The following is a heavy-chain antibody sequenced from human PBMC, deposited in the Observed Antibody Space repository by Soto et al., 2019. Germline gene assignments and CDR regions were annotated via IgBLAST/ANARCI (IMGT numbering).Heavy chain of an antibody. J-gene: IGHJ4*02. Sequence: LRPSCVVSGFTFSNFAMSSVRQAPGKGLEWVSTLTGISGVTSYADSVTVRFAISRDNSRNTLSLQMNSLTAEDTAVYYCAKGGATYGLLTHDYWGQGTRVTVSS. D-gene: IGHD3-10*01. CDR1: GFTFSNFA. CDR3: AKGGATYGLLTHDY. CDR2: LTGISGVT. V-gene: IGHV3-23*01.